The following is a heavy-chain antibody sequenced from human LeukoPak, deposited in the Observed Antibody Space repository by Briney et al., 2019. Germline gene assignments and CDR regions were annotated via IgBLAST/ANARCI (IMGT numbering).Heavy chain of an antibody. CDR2: IGSDNKP. J-gene: IGHJ6*02. CDR3: ASDLHYYVAMDV. V-gene: IGHV3-23*05. Sequence: GGSQRLSCEASGFTFSSYAMTWVRQAPGKGLEWVSSIGSDNKPHYSESVKGRFAISRDNSKNTLFLQLHNLRVEDTALYYCASDLHYYVAMDVLGQGTTVTVSS. D-gene: IGHD3-10*02. CDR1: GFTFSSYA.